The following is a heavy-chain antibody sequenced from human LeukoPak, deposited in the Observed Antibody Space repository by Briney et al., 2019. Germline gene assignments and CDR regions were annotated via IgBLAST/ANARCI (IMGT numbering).Heavy chain of an antibody. CDR3: ARVGGSWSYYFDY. D-gene: IGHD1-26*01. V-gene: IGHV1-69*13. Sequence: GASVKVSCKASGYTFTSYGISWVRQAPGQGLEWMGGIIPIFGTANYAQKFQGRVTITADESTSTAYMELSSLRSEDTAVYYCARVGGSWSYYFDYWGQGTLVTVSS. CDR2: IIPIFGTA. CDR1: GYTFTSYG. J-gene: IGHJ4*02.